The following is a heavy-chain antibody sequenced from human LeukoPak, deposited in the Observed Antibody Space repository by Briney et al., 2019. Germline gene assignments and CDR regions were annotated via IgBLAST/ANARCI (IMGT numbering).Heavy chain of an antibody. CDR3: AKRRERGSSTRNVDY. CDR1: GFTFSSYA. V-gene: IGHV3-23*01. D-gene: IGHD6-13*01. CDR2: ISGSGGST. Sequence: PGGSLRLSCAASGFTFSSYAMSWVRQAPGKGLEWVSAISGSGGSTYYADSVKGRFTISRDNSKNTLYLQMNSLRAEDTAVYYCAKRRERGSSTRNVDYWGQGTMVTVSS. J-gene: IGHJ4*02.